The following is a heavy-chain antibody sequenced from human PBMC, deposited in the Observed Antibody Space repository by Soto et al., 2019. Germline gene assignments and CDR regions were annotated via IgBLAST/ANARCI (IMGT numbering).Heavy chain of an antibody. CDR2: IFSSGTT. D-gene: IGHD3-16*01. CDR3: ARVPSPFDFYYAMDV. CDR1: GDSIGSGNNY. V-gene: IGHV4-30-4*02. Sequence: SETLSPTWPVSGDSIGSGNNYWSWIRQAPGKGLECIGYIFSSGTTYYNPSLKSRLTMSLDTSQNQFSLKLNSVTAADTAVYFCARVPSPFDFYYAMDVWGQGTTVTVSS. J-gene: IGHJ6*02.